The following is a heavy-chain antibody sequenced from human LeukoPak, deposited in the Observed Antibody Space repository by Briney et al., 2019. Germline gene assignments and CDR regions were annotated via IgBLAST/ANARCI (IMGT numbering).Heavy chain of an antibody. V-gene: IGHV3-23*01. CDR1: GFTFSRYA. D-gene: IGHD3-22*01. J-gene: IGHJ3*02. CDR2: NRGSGCST. CDR3: AKAGFTSGYGAFDI. Sequence: GGSLRLPCAASGFTFSRYATSWLRQAPERGLEGLSANRGSGCSTYYADSETGRFTIHRDNSKNTLYLQMNSLRAEDTAVYYCAKAGFTSGYGAFDIWGQGTMDTVSS.